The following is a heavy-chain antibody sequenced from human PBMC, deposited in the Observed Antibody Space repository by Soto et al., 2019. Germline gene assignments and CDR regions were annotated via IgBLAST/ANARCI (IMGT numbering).Heavy chain of an antibody. Sequence: ASVKVSCKASGYTFSDYYIHWVRQAPGQGLEWMGWINPNSGGTNYAQKFQGWVTMTRDTSISTAYMELSRLRSDDTAVYYCARSDSGWIGWFDSWGLGTRVTVSS. J-gene: IGHJ5*01. CDR3: ARSDSGWIGWFDS. D-gene: IGHD6-19*01. CDR1: GYTFSDYY. V-gene: IGHV1-2*04. CDR2: INPNSGGT.